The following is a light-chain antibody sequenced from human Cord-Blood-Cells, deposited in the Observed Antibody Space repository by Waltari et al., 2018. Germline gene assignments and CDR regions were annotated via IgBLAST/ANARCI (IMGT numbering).Light chain of an antibody. CDR2: DAS. J-gene: IGKJ4*01. CDR1: QSVSSY. V-gene: IGKV3-11*01. CDR3: QQRSNWPPLA. Sequence: EIVLTQSPATLSLSPGERATLTCRAGQSVSSYLAWYQQKPGQAPRLLIYDASNRATGIPARFSGSGSGTYFTLTISSLEPEDFAVYYCQQRSNWPPLAFGGGSKVEIK.